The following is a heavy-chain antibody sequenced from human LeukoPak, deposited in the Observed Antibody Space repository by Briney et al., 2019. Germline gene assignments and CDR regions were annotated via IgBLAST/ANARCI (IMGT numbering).Heavy chain of an antibody. Sequence: SETLSLTCAVSGGSISSGGYSWSWIRQPPGKGLEWIGYIYHSGSTYYNPSLKSRVTISVDRSKNQFSLKLSSVTAADTAVYYCARGSSGYFANWGQGTLVTVSS. CDR1: GGSISSGGYS. CDR3: ARGSSGYFAN. CDR2: IYHSGST. D-gene: IGHD3-22*01. V-gene: IGHV4-30-2*01. J-gene: IGHJ4*02.